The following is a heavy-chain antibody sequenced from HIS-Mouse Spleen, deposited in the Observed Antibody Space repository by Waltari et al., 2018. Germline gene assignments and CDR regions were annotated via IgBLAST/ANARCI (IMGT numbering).Heavy chain of an antibody. J-gene: IGHJ4*02. V-gene: IGHV3-23*01. CDR3: AKSRGGDCYDY. D-gene: IGHD2-21*01. CDR1: GFTFSSYA. CDR2: ISGSGGST. Sequence: EVPLFESGGGLVQPGGSLSLSCAASGFTFSSYAMRRVRQAPGKGLEWVSAISGSGGSTYYADSVKGRLTISRDNSKNTLYLQMNSLRAEDTAVYYCAKSRGGDCYDYWGQGTLVTVSS.